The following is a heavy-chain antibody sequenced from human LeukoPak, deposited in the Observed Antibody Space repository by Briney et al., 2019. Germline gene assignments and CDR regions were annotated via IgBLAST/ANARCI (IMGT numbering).Heavy chain of an antibody. CDR1: GYTFNDYY. V-gene: IGHV1-2*02. CDR3: ARIGGRGYSYGTFDY. D-gene: IGHD5-18*01. J-gene: IGHJ4*02. CDR2: INPKSGGT. Sequence: ASVKVSCKASGYTFNDYYIHWVRQAPGQGLEWMGWINPKSGGTNYAQKFQGRVTMTRDTSISTVYMELSRLRSDDRAVNYCARIGGRGYSYGTFDYWGQGTLVTVSS.